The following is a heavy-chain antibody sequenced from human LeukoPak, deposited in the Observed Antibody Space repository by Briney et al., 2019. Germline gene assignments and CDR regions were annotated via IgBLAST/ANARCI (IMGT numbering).Heavy chain of an antibody. Sequence: GRSLRLSCAASGITFDDYAMHWVRQAPGKGLEWVSGISWNSGSIAYADSVKGRFTISRDNAKNSLYLQMNSLRAEDTALYYCAKDPSGYSSGWTGYFDYWGQGTLVTVSS. CDR2: ISWNSGSI. CDR3: AKDPSGYSSGWTGYFDY. J-gene: IGHJ4*02. V-gene: IGHV3-9*01. CDR1: GITFDDYA. D-gene: IGHD6-19*01.